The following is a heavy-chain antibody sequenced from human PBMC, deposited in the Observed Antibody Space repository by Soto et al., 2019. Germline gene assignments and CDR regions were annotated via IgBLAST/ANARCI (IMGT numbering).Heavy chain of an antibody. Sequence: QVQLVQSGAEVKKPGSSVKVSCKASGGTFSSYAISWVRQAPGQGLERMGGIIPIFGTANYAQKFQGRVTITADESTSTAYMELSSLRSEDTAVYYCSYCGGDCYSWGIPDWGQGTLVTVSS. J-gene: IGHJ4*02. V-gene: IGHV1-69*01. D-gene: IGHD2-21*02. CDR2: IIPIFGTA. CDR3: SYCGGDCYSWGIPD. CDR1: GGTFSSYA.